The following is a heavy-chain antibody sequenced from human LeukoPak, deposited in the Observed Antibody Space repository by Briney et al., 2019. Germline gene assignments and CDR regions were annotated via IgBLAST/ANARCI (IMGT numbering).Heavy chain of an antibody. Sequence: SEPLSLPCTVSGGPISSYYWSCIRQPAGRGLEWIGRISASGSTNYNPSLTSRVTMSLDTSKNQFSLKLTSVTAADTAVYYCARGTMVRGVSGFDAFDIWGQGALVTVSS. CDR2: ISASGST. D-gene: IGHD3-10*01. V-gene: IGHV4-4*07. CDR1: GGPISSYY. CDR3: ARGTMVRGVSGFDAFDI. J-gene: IGHJ3*02.